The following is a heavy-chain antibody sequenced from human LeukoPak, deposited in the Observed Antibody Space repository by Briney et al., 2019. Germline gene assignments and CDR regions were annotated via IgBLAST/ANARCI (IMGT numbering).Heavy chain of an antibody. J-gene: IGHJ4*02. D-gene: IGHD2-2*01. Sequence: ASVKVSCKPSKYTFTDYYLHWVRQAPGQGLEWMGWINPNSGGASYAQKFQGRVTMTRDTSISTAYMELSRLTSDDTAIYYCARGEPSCCFDYWGQGTLVTVSS. CDR1: KYTFTDYY. V-gene: IGHV1-2*02. CDR3: ARGEPSCCFDY. CDR2: INPNSGGA.